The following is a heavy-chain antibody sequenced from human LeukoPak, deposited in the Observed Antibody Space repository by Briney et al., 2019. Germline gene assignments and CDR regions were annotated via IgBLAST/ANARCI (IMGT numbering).Heavy chain of an antibody. CDR3: AKSGYNRFDY. CDR1: GFTSSSYE. J-gene: IGHJ4*02. V-gene: IGHV3-48*03. D-gene: IGHD5-24*01. Sequence: GGSLRLSCAASGFTSSSYEMTWVRQAPGKGLEWVSYISSSGSTIYYADSVKGRFTISRDNAKNSLYLQMNSLRAEDTAVYYCAKSGYNRFDYWGQGTLVTVSS. CDR2: ISSSGSTI.